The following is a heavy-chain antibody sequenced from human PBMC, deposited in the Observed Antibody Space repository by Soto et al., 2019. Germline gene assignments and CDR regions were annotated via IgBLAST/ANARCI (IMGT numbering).Heavy chain of an antibody. CDR2: IYYSGST. Sequence: QLQLQESGPGLVKPSETLSLTCTVSGGSISSSSYYWGWIRQPPGKGLEWIGSIYYSGSTYYNPSLKSRVTISVDTSKNQFSLKLSSVTAADTAVYYCAYEDSSSWASSYYYYGMDVWGQGTTVTVSS. D-gene: IGHD6-13*01. CDR1: GGSISSSSYY. J-gene: IGHJ6*02. V-gene: IGHV4-39*01. CDR3: AYEDSSSWASSYYYYGMDV.